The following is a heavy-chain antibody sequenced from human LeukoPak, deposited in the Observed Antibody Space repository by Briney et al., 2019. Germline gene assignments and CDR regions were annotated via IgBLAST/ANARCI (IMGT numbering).Heavy chain of an antibody. CDR2: IRSKADGGTT. Sequence: PGGSLRLSCAASGFTFSNAWMTWVRQPPGKGLEWVGHIRSKADGGTTDYAAPVKGRFTISRDDSENTLYLQMNSPTTEDTAVYYCATDSFSGLSYFRYFDYWGQGTLVTVSS. D-gene: IGHD2-15*01. CDR1: GFTFSNAW. V-gene: IGHV3-15*01. CDR3: ATDSFSGLSYFRYFDY. J-gene: IGHJ4*02.